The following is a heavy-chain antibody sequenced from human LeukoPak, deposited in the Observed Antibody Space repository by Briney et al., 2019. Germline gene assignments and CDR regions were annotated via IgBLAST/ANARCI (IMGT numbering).Heavy chain of an antibody. J-gene: IGHJ4*02. CDR3: ARALLLDY. V-gene: IGHV3-30-3*01. D-gene: IGHD2/OR15-2a*01. CDR1: GFTFSSYA. CDR2: ISYDGSNK. Sequence: GGSLRLSCAASGFTFSSYAMHWVRQAPGKGLEWVAVISYDGSNKYYADSVKGRFTISRDNSKNTLYLQMNRLRAEDTAVYYCARALLLDYWGQGTLVTVSS.